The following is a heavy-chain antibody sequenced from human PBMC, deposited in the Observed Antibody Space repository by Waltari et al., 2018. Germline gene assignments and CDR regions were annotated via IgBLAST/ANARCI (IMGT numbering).Heavy chain of an antibody. CDR2: FDPEDGET. J-gene: IGHJ5*02. Sequence: QVQLVQSGAEVKKPGSSVKVSCKASGGTFSSYAISWVRQAPGQGLEWMGGFDPEDGETIYAQKFQGRVTMTEDTSTDTAYMELSSLRSEDTAVYYCATGNSSGREDNWFDPWGQGTLVTVSS. V-gene: IGHV1-24*01. D-gene: IGHD6-19*01. CDR1: GGTFSSYA. CDR3: ATGNSSGREDNWFDP.